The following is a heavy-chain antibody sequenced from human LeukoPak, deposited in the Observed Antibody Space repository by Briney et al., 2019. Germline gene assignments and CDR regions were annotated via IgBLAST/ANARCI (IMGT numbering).Heavy chain of an antibody. J-gene: IGHJ5*02. Sequence: GASVKVSCKASGYTFTSYGISWVRQAPGQGLEWMGWISAYNGNTNYAQKLQGRVTMTTDTSTSTAYIELRSLRSDDTAVYDCARGIGKAAAGFDPWGQGTLVTVSS. CDR1: GYTFTSYG. CDR3: ARGIGKAAAGFDP. D-gene: IGHD6-13*01. V-gene: IGHV1-18*04. CDR2: ISAYNGNT.